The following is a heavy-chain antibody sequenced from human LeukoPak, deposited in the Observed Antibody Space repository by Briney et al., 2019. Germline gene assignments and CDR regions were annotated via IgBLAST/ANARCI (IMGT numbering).Heavy chain of an antibody. J-gene: IGHJ4*02. Sequence: EAGGSLRLSCAASGFTFSSYGMHWVRQAPGKGLEWVAVIWCDGSNKYYADSVKGRFTISRDNSKNTLYLQMNSLRAEDTAVYYCARDTRSSSWYFLFDYWGQGTLITVSS. V-gene: IGHV3-33*01. CDR1: GFTFSSYG. CDR3: ARDTRSSSWYFLFDY. D-gene: IGHD6-13*01. CDR2: IWCDGSNK.